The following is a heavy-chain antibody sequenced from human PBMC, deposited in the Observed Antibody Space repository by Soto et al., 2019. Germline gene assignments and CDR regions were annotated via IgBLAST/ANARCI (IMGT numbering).Heavy chain of an antibody. D-gene: IGHD3-3*01. V-gene: IGHV4-39*01. CDR2: IYYSGST. Sequence: PSETLSLTCTVSGGSISSSSYYWGWIRQPPGKGLEWIGSIYYSGSTYYNPSLKSRVTISVDTSKNQFSLKLSSVTAADTAVYYCAGGRFLEWLLYNWFNPWGQGTQVTVSS. CDR3: AGGRFLEWLLYNWFNP. J-gene: IGHJ5*02. CDR1: GGSISSSSYY.